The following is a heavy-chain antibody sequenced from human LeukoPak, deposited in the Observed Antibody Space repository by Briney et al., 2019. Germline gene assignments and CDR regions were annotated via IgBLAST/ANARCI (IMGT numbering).Heavy chain of an antibody. CDR2: ISSSGDYT. V-gene: IGHV3-64D*06. Sequence: GGSLRLSCSASGFTFSEYAMHWVRQAPGRGLQFVSAISSSGDYTSYSDSVKGRFTISRDNSKNTLHLQMSSLRPEDTAVYFCVKRGRTSDYAYDYWGQGSLVTVSS. D-gene: IGHD4-17*01. CDR1: GFTFSEYA. CDR3: VKRGRTSDYAYDY. J-gene: IGHJ4*02.